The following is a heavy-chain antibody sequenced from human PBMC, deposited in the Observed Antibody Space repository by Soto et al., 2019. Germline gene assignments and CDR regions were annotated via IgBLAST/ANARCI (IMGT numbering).Heavy chain of an antibody. Sequence: VSCKTSGYTFTTYDIHWVRQASGQGLEWMGSMNRNSGDTAYAQKLQDGVTMTRDTSISTAHMELSSLRSEDTATYYCAVTYFDYTWGHYRYSWGQGTPVTVSS. CDR1: GYTFTTYD. D-gene: IGHD3-16*02. CDR3: AVTYFDYTWGHYRYS. V-gene: IGHV1-8*02. J-gene: IGHJ5*02. CDR2: MNRNSGDT.